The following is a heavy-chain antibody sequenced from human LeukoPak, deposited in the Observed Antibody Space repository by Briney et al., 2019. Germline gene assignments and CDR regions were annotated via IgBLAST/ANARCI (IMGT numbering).Heavy chain of an antibody. D-gene: IGHD1-7*01. CDR3: AREPGITGTHDAFDI. CDR1: GFTFSSYS. Sequence: GGSLRLSCAASGFTFSSYSMNWVRQAPGKGLEWVSSISSSSSYIYYADSVKGRFTISRDNAKNSLYLQMNSLRAEDTAVYYCAREPGITGTHDAFDIWGQGTMVTVSS. V-gene: IGHV3-21*01. J-gene: IGHJ3*02. CDR2: ISSSSSYI.